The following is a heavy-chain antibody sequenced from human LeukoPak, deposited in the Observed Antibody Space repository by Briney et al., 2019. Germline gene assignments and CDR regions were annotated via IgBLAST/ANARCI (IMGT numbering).Heavy chain of an antibody. V-gene: IGHV4-39*07. CDR3: ARVLDSSDDAFDI. CDR2: IYYSGST. D-gene: IGHD3-22*01. Sequence: SETLSLTCTVSGGSISSSSYYWGWIRQPPGKGLEWIGSIYYSGSTYYNPSLKSRVTISVDTSKNQFSLKLSSVTAADTAVYYCARVLDSSDDAFDIWGQGTMVTVSS. CDR1: GGSISSSSYY. J-gene: IGHJ3*02.